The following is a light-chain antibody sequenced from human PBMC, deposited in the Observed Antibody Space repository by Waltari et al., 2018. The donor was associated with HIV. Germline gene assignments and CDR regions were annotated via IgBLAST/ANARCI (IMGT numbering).Light chain of an antibody. Sequence: QSALTQPASVSGSPGQSITISCTGTSSDVGGYTYVSWYQQHPGTAPKLVIYDVSERPSGVSNRFSGSKSGNTASLTISGLQAEDEADYNCCSYAGSSTLLFGGGTKVTVL. CDR1: SSDVGGYTY. J-gene: IGLJ2*01. V-gene: IGLV2-23*01. CDR3: CSYAGSSTLL. CDR2: DVS.